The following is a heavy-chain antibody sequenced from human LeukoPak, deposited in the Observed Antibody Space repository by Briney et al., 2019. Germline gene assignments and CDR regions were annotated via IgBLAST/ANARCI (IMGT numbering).Heavy chain of an antibody. Sequence: GRSLRLSCAASGLTFSSYAMHWVRQAPGKGLEWVAVISYDGSKKYYADSVKGRFTISRDNSKNTVCLEMNSLRVEDTAVFYCARGRSTIVNFNFDYWGQGTLVTVSS. CDR1: GLTFSSYA. CDR3: ARGRSTIVNFNFDY. CDR2: ISYDGSKK. V-gene: IGHV3-30-3*01. D-gene: IGHD2/OR15-2a*01. J-gene: IGHJ4*02.